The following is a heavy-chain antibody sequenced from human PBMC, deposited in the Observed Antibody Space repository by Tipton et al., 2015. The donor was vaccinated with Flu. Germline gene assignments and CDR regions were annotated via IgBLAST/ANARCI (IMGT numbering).Heavy chain of an antibody. V-gene: IGHV3-53*01. CDR2: IYSDGST. CDR3: ARGQGANP. CDR1: GFTVSSNY. J-gene: IGHJ5*02. Sequence: AVSGFTVSSNYMSWVRQSPGKGLEWVSVIYSDGSTYYIDSVKGRFTISRDNSKNMLSLQMDNLRAEDTAVYYCARGQGANPWGQGTLVTVSS.